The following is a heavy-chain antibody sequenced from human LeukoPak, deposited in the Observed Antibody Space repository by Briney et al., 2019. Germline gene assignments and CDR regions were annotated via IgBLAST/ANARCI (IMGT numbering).Heavy chain of an antibody. CDR2: IYTTGIT. Sequence: GGSLRLSCTASGFSVSAHYMSWVRLAPGKGLEWVSMIYTTGITDYADSVRGRFTISRDNSKNTLYLHMDSLRVDDTAVYYCAKRFGSGNSHFDSWGQGTLVTVSS. CDR3: AKRFGSGNSHFDS. V-gene: IGHV3-53*01. J-gene: IGHJ4*02. D-gene: IGHD3-10*01. CDR1: GFSVSAHY.